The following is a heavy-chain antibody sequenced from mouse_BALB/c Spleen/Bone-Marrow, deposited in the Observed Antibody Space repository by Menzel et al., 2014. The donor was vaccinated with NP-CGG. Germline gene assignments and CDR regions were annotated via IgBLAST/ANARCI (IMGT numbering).Heavy chain of an antibody. D-gene: IGHD2-1*01. J-gene: IGHJ2*01. CDR3: ARPDGNYESYSDY. V-gene: IGHV1S56*01. CDR2: IYPGDGST. Sequence: QVQLKQSGPELVKPGASVKMSCKASGYTFTSCYIHWVKQSPGQGLEWIGWIYPGDGSTEYNEKFKGKTTLTADKSSSTAYMLLSSLTSEDSAIYFCARPDGNYESYSDYWGQGTTLTVSS. CDR1: GYTFTSCY.